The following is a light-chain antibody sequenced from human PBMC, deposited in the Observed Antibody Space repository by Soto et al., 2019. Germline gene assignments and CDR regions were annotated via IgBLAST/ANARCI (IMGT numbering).Light chain of an antibody. Sequence: DIVMTQSPLSLPVTPGEPASISCRSSQSLLHSNGYNYLDWYLQKPGQSPQLLIYLGFHRPTGVPDRFSGSGSGTDFTLKISRVEAEDVGVYYCMQSLQTPRTFGQGTKVEIK. CDR1: QSLLHSNGYNY. CDR3: MQSLQTPRT. J-gene: IGKJ1*01. V-gene: IGKV2-28*01. CDR2: LGF.